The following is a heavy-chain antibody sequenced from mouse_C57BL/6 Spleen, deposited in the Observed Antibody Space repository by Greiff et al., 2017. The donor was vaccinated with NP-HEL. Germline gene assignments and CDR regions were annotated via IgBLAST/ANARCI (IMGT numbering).Heavy chain of an antibody. Sequence: QVQLQQPGTELVKPGASVKLSCKASGYTFTSYWMHWAKQRPGQGLEWIGNINPSNGGTNYNEKFKSKATLTVDKSSSTAYMQLSSLPSEDSAVYFCARRIYYYGSSHFDYWGQGTTLTVSS. CDR3: ARRIYYYGSSHFDY. CDR1: GYTFTSYW. J-gene: IGHJ2*01. V-gene: IGHV1-53*01. CDR2: INPSNGGT. D-gene: IGHD1-1*01.